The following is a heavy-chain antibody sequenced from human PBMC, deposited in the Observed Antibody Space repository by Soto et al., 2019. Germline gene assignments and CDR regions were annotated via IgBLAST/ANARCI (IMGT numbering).Heavy chain of an antibody. CDR3: ARQGSPYGGTSEADY. CDR1: GYSFTSYW. Sequence: PGESLKISCKGSGYSFTSYWIGWVRQMPGKGLDWMGIIYPGDSETRYSPSFQGQVTISADKSISTAYLQWSSLKASDTAMYYCARQGSPYGGTSEADYWGQGTLVTVSS. V-gene: IGHV5-51*01. D-gene: IGHD4-17*01. J-gene: IGHJ4*02. CDR2: IYPGDSET.